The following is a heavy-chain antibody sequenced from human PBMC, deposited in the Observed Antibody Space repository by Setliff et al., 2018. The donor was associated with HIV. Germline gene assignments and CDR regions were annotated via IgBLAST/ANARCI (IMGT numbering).Heavy chain of an antibody. CDR3: ARLRINDY. J-gene: IGHJ4*02. V-gene: IGHV4-61*10. CDR2: IQGNGDT. CDR1: YGSVNTYSYY. Sequence: PSETLSLTCTVSYGSVNTYSYYWTWIRQSAGKGLEWIGRIQGNGDTTYNPSLKSRLTMSLDTSKNQFSLRTEDTAVYYCARLRINDYWGQGTPVTVSS.